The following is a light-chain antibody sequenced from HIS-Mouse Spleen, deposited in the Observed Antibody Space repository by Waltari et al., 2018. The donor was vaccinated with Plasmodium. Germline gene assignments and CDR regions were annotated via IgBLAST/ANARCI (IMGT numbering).Light chain of an antibody. Sequence: DVVMTQSPLSLPVTLGPPASISCRSSQSLVHSDGNTYLNWFQQRPGQSPRRLIYKVSNRDSGVPDRFSGSGSGTDFTLKISRGEAEDVGVYYCMQGTHWPRTFGQGTKVEIK. V-gene: IGKV2-30*02. CDR3: MQGTHWPRT. J-gene: IGKJ1*01. CDR2: KVS. CDR1: QSLVHSDGNTY.